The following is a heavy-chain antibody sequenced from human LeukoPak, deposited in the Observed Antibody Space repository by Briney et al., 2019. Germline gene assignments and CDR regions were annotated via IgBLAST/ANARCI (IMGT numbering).Heavy chain of an antibody. V-gene: IGHV3-30*18. D-gene: IGHD7-27*01. CDR2: ISYDGSNK. Sequence: GGSLRLSCAASGFTFSSYGMHWVRQAPGKGLEWVAVISYDGSNKYYADSVKGRFTISRDNSNNTLYLQMNSLRAEDTAVYYCAKFADPGVWGQGTMVTVSS. J-gene: IGHJ3*01. CDR1: GFTFSSYG. CDR3: AKFADPGV.